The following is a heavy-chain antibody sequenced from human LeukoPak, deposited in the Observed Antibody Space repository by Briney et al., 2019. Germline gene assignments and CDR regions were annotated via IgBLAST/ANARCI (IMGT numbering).Heavy chain of an antibody. Sequence: VASVKVSFKAPGYTFTIYYMHWVRQAPGQGLEWMGILTPSGGSTRYAQKFQGRVTMTRDTSTSTVYMELSSLRSEDTAVFYCARDAPIAAAGSFDYWGQGTLVTVSS. J-gene: IGHJ4*02. D-gene: IGHD6-13*01. CDR2: LTPSGGST. CDR1: GYTFTIYY. V-gene: IGHV1-46*01. CDR3: ARDAPIAAAGSFDY.